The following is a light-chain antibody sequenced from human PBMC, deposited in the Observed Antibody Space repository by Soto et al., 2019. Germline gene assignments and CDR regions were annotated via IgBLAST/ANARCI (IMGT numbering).Light chain of an antibody. V-gene: IGLV2-23*03. CDR3: CSYVSSSTFWV. CDR2: EGS. J-gene: IGLJ3*02. CDR1: SSDVGSYNV. Sequence: QSALTQPASVSGSPGQSITISCTGTSSDVGSYNVVSWYQQHPGKAPKLIIYEGSKRPSGVSNRFSGSKSGSTASLTISGLQAEDEADYYCCSYVSSSTFWVFGGGTKLTVL.